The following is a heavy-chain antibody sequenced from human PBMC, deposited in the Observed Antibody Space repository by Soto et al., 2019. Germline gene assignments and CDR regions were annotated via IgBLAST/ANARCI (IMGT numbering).Heavy chain of an antibody. J-gene: IGHJ6*02. Sequence: PGESLKISCKGSGYSFTSYWIGWVRQMPGKGLECMGIIYPGDSDTRYSPSFQGQVTISADKSISTAYLQMNSLKTEDTAMYYCVRGPRGIAVAGDLVYYFPMDVWGQGTPVTVSS. CDR1: GYSFTSYW. CDR2: IYPGDSDT. CDR3: VRGPRGIAVAGDLVYYFPMDV. D-gene: IGHD6-19*01. V-gene: IGHV5-51*01.